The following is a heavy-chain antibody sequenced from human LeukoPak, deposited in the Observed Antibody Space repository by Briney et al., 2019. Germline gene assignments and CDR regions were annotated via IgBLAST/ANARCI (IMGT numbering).Heavy chain of an antibody. CDR1: GGSISSYY. Sequence: KPSETLSLTCTVSGGSISSYYWRWIRQPPGKGLEWIGYIYYSGSTHYNHSLKSRAAISVDTSKNHFSLKLSSVTAADTAVYYCARVLAVAGTPFDYWGQGTLVTVSS. CDR3: ARVLAVAGTPFDY. V-gene: IGHV4-59*01. D-gene: IGHD6-19*01. CDR2: IYYSGST. J-gene: IGHJ4*02.